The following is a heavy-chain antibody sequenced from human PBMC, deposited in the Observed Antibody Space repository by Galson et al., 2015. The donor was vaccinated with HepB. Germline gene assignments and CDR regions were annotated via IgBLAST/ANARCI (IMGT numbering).Heavy chain of an antibody. D-gene: IGHD5-18*01. Sequence: SLRLSCAGSGFTFDDYALHWVRQAPGKGLEWVSGVSWNSGSIGYADSVKGRFTISRDSAKNSLYLRMNSPRAEDTALYYCVKGYTYGISYYFDYWGQGTLVTVSS. J-gene: IGHJ4*02. CDR2: VSWNSGSI. CDR3: VKGYTYGISYYFDY. CDR1: GFTFDDYA. V-gene: IGHV3-9*01.